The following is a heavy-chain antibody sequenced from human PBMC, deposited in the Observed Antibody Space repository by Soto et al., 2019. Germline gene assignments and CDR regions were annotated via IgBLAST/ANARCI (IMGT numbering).Heavy chain of an antibody. CDR3: ARGGLSLHGNYHFGMDV. V-gene: IGHV1-2*02. CDR1: GYIFFGSY. CDR2: INPNNGGT. J-gene: IGHJ6*02. Sequence: QVQLVQSGAEVKKPGASVKVSCKASGYIFFGSYIHWVRQAPGQGLEWMGWINPNNGGTGSAQKCKGRLTMTGDTSISTAYMELSRLRSDDTGGYYCARGGLSLHGNYHFGMDVWGQGTTVTVSS.